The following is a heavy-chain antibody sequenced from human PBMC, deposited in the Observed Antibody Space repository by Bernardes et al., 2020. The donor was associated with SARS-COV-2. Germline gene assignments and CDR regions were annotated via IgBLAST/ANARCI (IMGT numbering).Heavy chain of an antibody. Sequence: SAKVACKASGGTFSSYTISWVRQAPGQGLEWMGRIIPILGIANYAQKFQGRVTITADKSTSTAYMELSSLRSEDTAVYYCARHPPRVSGSYYFWFDPWGKGT. V-gene: IGHV1-69*02. CDR2: IIPILGIA. CDR1: GGTFSSYT. D-gene: IGHD1-26*01. J-gene: IGHJ5*02. CDR3: ARHPPRVSGSYYFWFDP.